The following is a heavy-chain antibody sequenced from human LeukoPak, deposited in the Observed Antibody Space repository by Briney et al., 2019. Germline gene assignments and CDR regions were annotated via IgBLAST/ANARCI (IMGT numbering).Heavy chain of an antibody. CDR2: IYYSGST. D-gene: IGHD3-3*01. CDR3: ARISRTIFGVVIMDY. J-gene: IGHJ4*02. Sequence: SETLSLTCTVSGGSISSYYWIWIRQPPGKGLEWIGYIYYSGSTNYNPSLKSRVTISVDTSKNQFSLKLSSMPAADKAVYYCARISRTIFGVVIMDYWGQGTLVPVSS. V-gene: IGHV4-59*08. CDR1: GGSISSYY.